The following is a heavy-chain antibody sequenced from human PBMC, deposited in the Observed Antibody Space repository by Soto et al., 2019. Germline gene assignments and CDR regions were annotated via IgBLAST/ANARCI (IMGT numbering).Heavy chain of an antibody. CDR1: GGSISSSSYY. V-gene: IGHV4-39*07. J-gene: IGHJ3*02. CDR3: ARALILTGYYIHDAFDI. CDR2: IYYSGST. D-gene: IGHD3-9*01. Sequence: ASETLSLTCTVSGGSISSSSYYWGWIRQPPGKGLEWIGSIYYSGSTYYSPSLKSRVTISVDTSKNQFSLKLSSVTAADTAVYYCARALILTGYYIHDAFDIWGQGTMVTVS.